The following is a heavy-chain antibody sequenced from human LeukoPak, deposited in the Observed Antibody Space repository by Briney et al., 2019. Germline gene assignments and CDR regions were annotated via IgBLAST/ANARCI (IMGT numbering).Heavy chain of an antibody. CDR3: ARHGNYYDTSQSDP. J-gene: IGHJ5*02. Sequence: PSXXLSLTCTVSGGSISSSSYYWGWIRQPPGKGLEWIGSVYHSGSTYYNPSLKSRVTISVDTSKNQFSLKLSSVTAADTAVYYCARHGNYYDTSQSDPWGQGTLVTVSS. CDR2: VYHSGST. CDR1: GGSISSSSYY. D-gene: IGHD3-22*01. V-gene: IGHV4-39*01.